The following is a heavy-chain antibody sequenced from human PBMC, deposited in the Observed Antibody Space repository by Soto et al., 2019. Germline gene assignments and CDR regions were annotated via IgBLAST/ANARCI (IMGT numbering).Heavy chain of an antibody. Sequence: EVQLVESGGVVVQPGGSLRLSCAASGFTFDDYTMHWVRQAPGKGLEWVSLISWDGGSTYYADSVKGRFTISRDNSKHSLYLQKNSLRTEDTALYYCAKGGGYSPVYYYYGMDVWGQGTTVTVSS. J-gene: IGHJ6*02. CDR2: ISWDGGST. CDR3: AKGGGYSPVYYYYGMDV. V-gene: IGHV3-43*01. D-gene: IGHD3-22*01. CDR1: GFTFDDYT.